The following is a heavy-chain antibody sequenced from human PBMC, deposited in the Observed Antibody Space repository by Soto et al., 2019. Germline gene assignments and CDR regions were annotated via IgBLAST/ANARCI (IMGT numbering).Heavy chain of an antibody. CDR2: MYPGDSDT. CDR1: GYDFNTNW. Sequence: GEALKISWRGSGYDFNTNWFGWVRQLPGRGLEWVVIMYPGDSDTRLLPSLQGNVTLSADVAVITAFLQWRSLKTSDSGIYFCARLPRDCNKTSRYYAHXWGQVTSVTVSX. D-gene: IGHD3-22*01. V-gene: IGHV5-51*01. J-gene: IGHJ5*02. CDR3: ARLPRDCNKTSRYYAHX.